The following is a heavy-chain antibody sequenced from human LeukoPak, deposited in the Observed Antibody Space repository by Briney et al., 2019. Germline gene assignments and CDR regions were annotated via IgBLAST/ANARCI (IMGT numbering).Heavy chain of an antibody. V-gene: IGHV3-23*01. D-gene: IGHD2-15*01. CDR1: GFTFRTYA. CDR3: AKGPLAALGDY. Sequence: GGSLRLSCAASGFTFRTYAMHWVRQAPGKGLEWVSSINANGGSTYYADSVKGRFTISRDNSKNTLYLQMNSLRAVDTAVYYCAKGPLAALGDYWGQGTLVTVSS. CDR2: INANGGST. J-gene: IGHJ4*02.